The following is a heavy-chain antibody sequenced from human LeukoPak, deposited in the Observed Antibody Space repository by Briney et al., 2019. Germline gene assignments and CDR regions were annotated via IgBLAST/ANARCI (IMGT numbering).Heavy chain of an antibody. CDR1: GGSFSGYY. D-gene: IGHD6-6*01. CDR2: INHSGST. V-gene: IGHV4-34*01. J-gene: IGHJ6*02. CDR3: ARISSSPYYGMDV. Sequence: SETLSLTCAVYGGSFSGYYWRWIRQPPGKGLEWIGEINHSGSTNYNPSLKSRVTISVDTSKNQFSLKLSSVTAADTAVYYCARISSSPYYGMDVWGQGTTDTVPS.